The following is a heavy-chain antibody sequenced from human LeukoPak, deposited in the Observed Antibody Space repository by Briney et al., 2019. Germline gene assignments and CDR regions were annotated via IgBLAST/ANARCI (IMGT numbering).Heavy chain of an antibody. V-gene: IGHV3-30*02. J-gene: IGHJ6*03. CDR3: ARDGDTVLTRGYYYYLDV. D-gene: IGHD3-10*01. CDR2: IRYDGSNK. CDR1: GFTFSSYG. Sequence: GGSLRLSCAASGFTFSSYGMHWVRQAPGKGLEWVAFIRYDGSNKYYADSVKGRFTISRDNSKKSLYLQMNSLRAEDTALYYCARDGDTVLTRGYYYYLDVWGKGTTVTVSS.